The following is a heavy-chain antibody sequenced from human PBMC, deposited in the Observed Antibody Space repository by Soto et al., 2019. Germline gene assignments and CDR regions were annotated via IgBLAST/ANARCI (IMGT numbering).Heavy chain of an antibody. V-gene: IGHV3-9*01. CDR1: GVTFYDYA. CDR2: ISCHSGSI. J-gene: IGHJ3*02. Sequence: EVQLVASVGGLVQPGRSLRLSCADSGVTFYDYAIHWVRQPAGKVLECVSGISCHSGSIGYADSVKGRFTIARDNAKNSLYLQMNSLSSEDTALYYCAKDRNNGSYVRGSDSFYIWGQGTLDAVAS. CDR3: AKDRNNGSYVRGSDSFYI. D-gene: IGHD1-26*01.